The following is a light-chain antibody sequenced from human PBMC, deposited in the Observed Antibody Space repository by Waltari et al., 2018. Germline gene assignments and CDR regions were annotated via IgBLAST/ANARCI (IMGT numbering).Light chain of an antibody. Sequence: EIVLTQSLGTLSLSPGERATLSCRAIQSVSKYLAWYQQKPGQAPRLLIYDASIRATGIPDRFSGSGWGTDFSLTISSLEPEDFAVYYCQKYGTLPATFGQGTKVQ. CDR1: QSVSKY. V-gene: IGKV3-20*01. CDR3: QKYGTLPAT. CDR2: DAS. J-gene: IGKJ1*01.